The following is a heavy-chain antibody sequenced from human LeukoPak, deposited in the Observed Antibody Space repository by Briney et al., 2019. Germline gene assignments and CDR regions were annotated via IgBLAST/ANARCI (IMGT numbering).Heavy chain of an antibody. Sequence: ATVKISCKVSGYTFTDYYMHWVQQAPGKGLEWMGLVYPEDGETIYAEKFQGRVNITADTSKDTAYMELSSLRSEDTAVYYCATDQNRRGGEGYWGQGTLVTVSS. CDR3: ATDQNRRGGEGY. CDR1: GYTFTDYY. V-gene: IGHV1-69-2*01. D-gene: IGHD2-15*01. CDR2: VYPEDGET. J-gene: IGHJ4*02.